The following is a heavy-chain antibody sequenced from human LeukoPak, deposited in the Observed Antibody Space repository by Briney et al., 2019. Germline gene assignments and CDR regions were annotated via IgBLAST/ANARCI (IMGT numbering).Heavy chain of an antibody. CDR2: ISYDGSNK. D-gene: IGHD3-3*01. V-gene: IGHV3-30-3*01. J-gene: IGHJ6*02. Sequence: SLRLSCAASGFTFSSYAMHWVRQAPGKGLEWVAVISYDGSNKYYADSVKGRFTISRDNSKNTLYLQMNSLRADDTAVYYCASELLVYDFWSGYDTTRAMDVWGQGTTVTVSS. CDR1: GFTFSSYA. CDR3: ASELLVYDFWSGYDTTRAMDV.